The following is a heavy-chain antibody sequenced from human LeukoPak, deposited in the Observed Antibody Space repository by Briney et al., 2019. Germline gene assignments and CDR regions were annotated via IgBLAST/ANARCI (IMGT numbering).Heavy chain of an antibody. V-gene: IGHV3-48*03. CDR3: ANSILTDFDY. CDR1: GFTFRSYE. CDR2: ISSSGSTI. D-gene: IGHD3-9*01. Sequence: GGSLRLSCAASGFTFRSYEMNWVRQAPGKGLEWVSYISSSGSTIVYADSVKGRFTISRDNAKNSLYLQMNSLRAEDTAVYYCANSILTDFDYWGQGTLVTVSS. J-gene: IGHJ4*02.